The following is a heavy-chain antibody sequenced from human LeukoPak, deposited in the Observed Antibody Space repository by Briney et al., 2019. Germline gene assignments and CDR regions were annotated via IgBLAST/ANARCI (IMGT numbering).Heavy chain of an antibody. CDR1: GFTFSSYG. V-gene: IGHV3-30*02. D-gene: IGHD3-16*02. J-gene: IGHJ4*02. CDR2: IRYDGSNK. CDR3: AKVSRGRGITFGGVIVSSDY. Sequence: GGPLRLSCAASGFTFSSYGMHWVRQAPGKGLEWVAFIRYDGSNKYYADSVKGRFTISRDNSKNTLYLQMNSLRAEDTAVYYCAKVSRGRGITFGGVIVSSDYWGQGTLVTVSS.